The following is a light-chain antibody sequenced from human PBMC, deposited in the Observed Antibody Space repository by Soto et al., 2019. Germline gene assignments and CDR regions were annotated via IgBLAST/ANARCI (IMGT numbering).Light chain of an antibody. CDR2: EGS. V-gene: IGLV2-23*03. Sequence: QSALTQPASVSGSPGQSITISCTGTSSDVGSYNPVSWYQQHPGKAPKLMNYEGSKRPSGVSIRFSGSKSGNTASLTISGLQAEDEADQYCCSYAGSSTFVVFCRGTAVTVL. CDR3: CSYAGSSTFVV. J-gene: IGLJ2*01. CDR1: SSDVGSYNP.